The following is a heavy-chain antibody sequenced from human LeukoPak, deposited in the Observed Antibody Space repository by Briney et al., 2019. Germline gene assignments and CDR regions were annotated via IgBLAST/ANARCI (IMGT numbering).Heavy chain of an antibody. J-gene: IGHJ4*02. D-gene: IGHD1-1*01. CDR1: GFTFSSHA. CDR2: IDISGGST. CDR3: ANEVRPNDY. Sequence: GGSLRLSCAASGFTFSSHAMCWVRQAPGKGLEWVSSIDISGGSTYYADSVQGRFTISRDNSKNTLYLEMNSLRTEDTALYYCANEVRPNDYWGQGTLVTVSS. V-gene: IGHV3-23*01.